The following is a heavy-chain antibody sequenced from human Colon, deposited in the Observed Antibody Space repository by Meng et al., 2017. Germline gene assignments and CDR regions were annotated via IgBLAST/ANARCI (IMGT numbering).Heavy chain of an antibody. CDR1: GFTFNRYS. Sequence: EVQLVESGGGLVQPGGSLRLSCAASGFTFNRYSMSWVRQAPGKGLEWVSSISGSSNFIYYADSVKGRFTTSRDTAENSLFLQMDSLRAEDTAVYYCARPSRRDGYNAIDYWGQGTLVTVSS. V-gene: IGHV3-21*01. J-gene: IGHJ4*02. CDR2: ISGSSNFI. CDR3: ARPSRRDGYNAIDY. D-gene: IGHD5-24*01.